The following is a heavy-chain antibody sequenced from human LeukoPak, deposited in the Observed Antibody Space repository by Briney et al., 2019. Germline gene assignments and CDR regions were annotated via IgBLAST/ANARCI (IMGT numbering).Heavy chain of an antibody. J-gene: IGHJ4*02. CDR1: GYTFTGYY. Sequence: GASVKVSCKASGYTFTGYYMHWVRQAPGQGLEWMGWINPNSGGTNYAQKFQGRVTMTRDTSISTAYMELSRLRSDDTAVYYCARDLRDCSSTSCPVDYWGQGTLVTVSS. CDR3: ARDLRDCSSTSCPVDY. CDR2: INPNSGGT. V-gene: IGHV1-2*02. D-gene: IGHD2-2*01.